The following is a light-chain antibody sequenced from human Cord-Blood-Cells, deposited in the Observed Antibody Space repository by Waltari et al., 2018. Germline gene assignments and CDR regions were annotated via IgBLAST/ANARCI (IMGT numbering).Light chain of an antibody. Sequence: SYELTQPPSVSVSPGPTASITCSGDKLGDKYACWYQQKPGQFPVLVIYQDSKRPSGIPERFSGSNSGNTATLTISGTQAMDEADYYCQAWDSSNVVFGGGTKLTVL. CDR1: KLGDKY. V-gene: IGLV3-1*01. CDR3: QAWDSSNVV. J-gene: IGLJ2*01. CDR2: QDS.